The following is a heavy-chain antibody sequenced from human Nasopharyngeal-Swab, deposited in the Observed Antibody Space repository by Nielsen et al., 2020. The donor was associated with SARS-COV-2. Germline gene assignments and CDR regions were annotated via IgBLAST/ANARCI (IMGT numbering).Heavy chain of an antibody. V-gene: IGHV3-48*02. J-gene: IGHJ4*02. CDR3: ARDLDWAGFGSVDY. D-gene: IGHD3-10*01. Sequence: GESLKISCAASGFTFSYYNVHWVRQAPGKGLEWVSYISSVGSIIYYADSVKGRFTISRDNAKNSTFLQMNSLRDEDTAVYYCARDLDWAGFGSVDYWGQGALVTVSS. CDR2: ISSVGSII. CDR1: GFTFSYYN.